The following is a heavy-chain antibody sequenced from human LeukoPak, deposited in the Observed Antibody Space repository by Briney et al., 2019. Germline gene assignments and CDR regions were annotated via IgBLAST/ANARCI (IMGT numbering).Heavy chain of an antibody. J-gene: IGHJ6*03. CDR3: ARGLQVRYYYNYMDV. D-gene: IGHD5-24*01. CDR1: GFTLSSYG. V-gene: IGHV3-33*01. CDR2: IWYDGSNK. Sequence: GGSLRLSCAASGFTLSSYGMHWVRQAPGKGLEWVAVIWYDGSNKYYAGSVKGRLPISRDNSKNTLYLQMNSLRAEDTAVYYCARGLQVRYYYNYMDVWGKGTTVTVSS.